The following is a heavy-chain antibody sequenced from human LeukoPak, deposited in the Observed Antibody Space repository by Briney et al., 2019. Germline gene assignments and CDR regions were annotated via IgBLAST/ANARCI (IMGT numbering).Heavy chain of an antibody. D-gene: IGHD6-19*01. V-gene: IGHV4-59*01. Sequence: ASETLSLTCTVSGGSISSYYWSWIRQPPGKGLEWIGYIYYSGSTNYNPSLKSRATISVDTSKNQFSLKLSSVTAADTAVYYCARDFRIAVASDYYYYYGMDVWGQGTTVTVSS. CDR2: IYYSGST. J-gene: IGHJ6*02. CDR3: ARDFRIAVASDYYYYYGMDV. CDR1: GGSISSYY.